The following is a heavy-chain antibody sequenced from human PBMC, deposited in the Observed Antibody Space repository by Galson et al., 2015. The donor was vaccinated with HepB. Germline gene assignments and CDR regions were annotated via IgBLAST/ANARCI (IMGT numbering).Heavy chain of an antibody. D-gene: IGHD6-13*01. V-gene: IGHV1-3*01. J-gene: IGHJ4*02. CDR1: GYTFTSYA. Sequence: SVKVSCKASGYTFTSYAMHWVRQAPGQRLEWMGWINAGNGNTKYSQKFQGRVTITRDTSASTAYMELSSLRSEDTAVYYCARGGQQRTPPVDYWGQGTLVTVSS. CDR2: INAGNGNT. CDR3: ARGGQQRTPPVDY.